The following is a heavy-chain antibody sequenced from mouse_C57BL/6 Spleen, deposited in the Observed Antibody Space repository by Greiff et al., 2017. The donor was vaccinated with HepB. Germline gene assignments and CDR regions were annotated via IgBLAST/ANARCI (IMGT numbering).Heavy chain of an antibody. CDR3: ARGRLLTDY. CDR2: INPNNGGT. D-gene: IGHD2-3*01. CDR1: GYTFTDYY. J-gene: IGHJ2*01. Sequence: VQLQQSGPELVKPGASVKISCKASGYTFTDYYMNWVKQSHGKSLEWIGDINPNNGGTSYNQKFKGKATLTVDKSSSTAYMELRSLTSEDSAVYYCARGRLLTDYWGQGTTLTVSS. V-gene: IGHV1-26*01.